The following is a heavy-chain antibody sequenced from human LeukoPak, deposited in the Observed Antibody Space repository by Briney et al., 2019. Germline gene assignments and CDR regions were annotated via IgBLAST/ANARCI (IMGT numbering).Heavy chain of an antibody. D-gene: IGHD3-22*01. CDR3: ARNFYYYDSSGYQYYFDY. J-gene: IGHJ4*02. CDR2: IYYSGST. CDR1: GGSISSHY. V-gene: IGHV4-59*08. Sequence: SETLSLTCTVSGGSISSHYWSWIRQPPGKGLEWIGYIYYSGSTNYNPSLKSRVTISVDTSKNQFSLKLSSVTAADTAVYYCARNFYYYDSSGYQYYFDYWGQGTLVTVSS.